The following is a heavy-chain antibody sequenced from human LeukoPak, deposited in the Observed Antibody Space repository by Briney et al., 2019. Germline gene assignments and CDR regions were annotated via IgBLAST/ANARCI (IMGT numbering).Heavy chain of an antibody. CDR1: GFTFSSYW. J-gene: IGHJ4*02. CDR3: ARQRYHDS. Sequence: GGSLRLSCATSGFTFSSYWMNWVRQAPGKGLEWVANIKQDGSEKNYLDSVKGRFTISRDNAKNSLYLQMNSLRAEDTAVYYCARQRYHDSWGQGTLVTVSS. D-gene: IGHD2-2*01. CDR2: IKQDGSEK. V-gene: IGHV3-7*01.